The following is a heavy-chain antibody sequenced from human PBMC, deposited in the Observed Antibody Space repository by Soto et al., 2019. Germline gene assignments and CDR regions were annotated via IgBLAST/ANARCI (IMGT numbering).Heavy chain of an antibody. J-gene: IGHJ4*01. CDR2: VYFTGST. Sequence: SETLSLTCTVTGDSMNSHYWSWLRQPPGKALEWMGYVYFTGSTNYSPSLESRLTILVDTSKNQFSLKLTSVTAADTAVYYCASFPVIPGRDSPLIFDYWGQGTLVTVDS. CDR3: ASFPVIPGRDSPLIFDY. V-gene: IGHV4-59*08. D-gene: IGHD3-22*01. CDR1: GDSMNSHY.